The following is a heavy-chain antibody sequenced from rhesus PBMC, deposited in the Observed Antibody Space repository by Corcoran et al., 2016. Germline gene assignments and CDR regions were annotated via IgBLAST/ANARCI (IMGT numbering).Heavy chain of an antibody. J-gene: IGHJ4*01. Sequence: QVQLQESGPGLVKSSETLSLTCAVSGGSISGGFDWSWIRQPPGEGLEWVGHIFGSSGSTNYNPSLNNRVTISKDTSKNQFSLKLSSVTAADTAVYYCARRYCSRGVCYFDYWGQGVLVTVSS. V-gene: IGHV4-76*01. CDR1: GGSISGGFD. CDR2: IFGSSGST. CDR3: ARRYCSRGVCYFDY. D-gene: IGHD2-39*01.